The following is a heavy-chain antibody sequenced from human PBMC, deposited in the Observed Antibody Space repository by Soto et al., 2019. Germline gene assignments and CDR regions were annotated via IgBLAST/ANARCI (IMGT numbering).Heavy chain of an antibody. V-gene: IGHV5-10-1*01. CDR1: GYSFAGYW. Sequence: GESLKISCKGSGYSFAGYWITWVRQKPGKGLEWMGRIDPSDSQTYYSPSFRGHVTISATKSITTVFLQWSSLRASDTAMYYCARQIYDSDTGPNFQYFFDSWGQGTPVTVSS. J-gene: IGHJ4*02. D-gene: IGHD3-22*01. CDR2: IDPSDSQT. CDR3: ARQIYDSDTGPNFQYFFDS.